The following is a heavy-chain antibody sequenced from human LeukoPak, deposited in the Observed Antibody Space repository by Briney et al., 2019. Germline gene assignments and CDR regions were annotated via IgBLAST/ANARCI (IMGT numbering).Heavy chain of an antibody. J-gene: IGHJ6*03. CDR1: GGSISNSFYY. D-gene: IGHD3-10*01. CDR2: IYYSGTT. CDR3: ASFYGSGSHNPYYYYMDV. V-gene: IGHV4-39*01. Sequence: PSETLSRTCTVSGGSISNSFYYWGWVRQPPGKGLEWVGHIYYSGTTYYNPSLKSRVTIYVDTSKSQFSLKLTSVTATDTAVYYCASFYGSGSHNPYYYYMDVWGKGTTVTVSS.